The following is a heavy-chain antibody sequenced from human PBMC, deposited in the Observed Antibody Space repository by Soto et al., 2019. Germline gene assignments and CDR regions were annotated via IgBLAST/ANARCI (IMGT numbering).Heavy chain of an antibody. Sequence: EAQLLESGGGLVQPGGSLRLSCGASGFTFSSYAMNWVRQAPGKGPEWVSTISGSGGNTYYADSVKGRFTISRDNSKNTLYLQMNSLGAEDTAIYYCAKDRVVAATQSFDYWGQGTLVTVSS. CDR1: GFTFSSYA. CDR3: AKDRVVAATQSFDY. CDR2: ISGSGGNT. D-gene: IGHD2-15*01. V-gene: IGHV3-23*01. J-gene: IGHJ4*02.